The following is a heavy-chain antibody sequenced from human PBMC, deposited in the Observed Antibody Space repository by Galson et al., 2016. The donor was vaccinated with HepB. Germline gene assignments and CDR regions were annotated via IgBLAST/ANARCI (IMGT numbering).Heavy chain of an antibody. Sequence: SLRLSCAASGFTVSSNYMSWVRQAPGKGLECLSVLYSGDNTYYAVSVKGRFTISRDNSKNTVYLQMNGLRAEDTAVYYCAKNYGDYPLDWGQGTLVTVSP. CDR3: AKNYGDYPLD. CDR1: GFTVSSNY. J-gene: IGHJ4*02. D-gene: IGHD4-17*01. CDR2: LYSGDNT. V-gene: IGHV3-53*01.